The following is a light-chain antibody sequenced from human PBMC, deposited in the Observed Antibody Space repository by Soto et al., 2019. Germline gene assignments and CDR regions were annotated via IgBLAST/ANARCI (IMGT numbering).Light chain of an antibody. J-gene: IGLJ3*02. V-gene: IGLV2-14*03. CDR2: DVS. Sequence: QSALTQPASVSGSPGQSITISCTGTNSDVGGYNYVSWYQQHPGKAPKLMIYDVSNRPSGVSNRFSGSKSGNTASLTISGLQAEDEADYYCCSFTSSSTWVFGGGTKVTVL. CDR3: CSFTSSSTWV. CDR1: NSDVGGYNY.